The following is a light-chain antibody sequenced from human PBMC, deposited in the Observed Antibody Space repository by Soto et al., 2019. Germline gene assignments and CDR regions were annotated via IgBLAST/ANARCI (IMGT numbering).Light chain of an antibody. J-gene: IGKJ1*01. CDR3: QQRYSSPTS. Sequence: DIQMTQSPSSLSASVEDRVIITCRASQSISNHLNWYQHKPGKAPKLLIFAASSLQSGVPSRFSGSRSGPDFTLTIRSLQPEDFATYYCQQRYSSPTSFGQGTKVEIK. CDR1: QSISNH. CDR2: AAS. V-gene: IGKV1-39*01.